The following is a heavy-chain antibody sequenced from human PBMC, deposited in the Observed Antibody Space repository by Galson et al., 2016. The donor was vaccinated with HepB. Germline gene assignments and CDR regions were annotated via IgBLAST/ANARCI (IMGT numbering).Heavy chain of an antibody. J-gene: IGHJ4*02. CDR1: GFTVSDNY. CDR3: ARDHRGISAAGTGGY. Sequence: SLRLSCAASGFTVSDNYMSWVRQAPGTGLEWVSVIYTGGTTYYADSVQGRFSISRDNSKNTLFLQMNSLRPEDTAVYFCARDHRGISAAGTGGYWGQGTLVTVSS. CDR2: IYTGGTT. D-gene: IGHD6-13*01. V-gene: IGHV3-66*02.